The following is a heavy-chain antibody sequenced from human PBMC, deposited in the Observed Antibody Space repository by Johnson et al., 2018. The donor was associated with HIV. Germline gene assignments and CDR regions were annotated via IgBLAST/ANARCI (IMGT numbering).Heavy chain of an antibody. J-gene: IGHJ3*02. CDR3: AKDVGGWELVLDAVDI. CDR1: GFTFSSYP. D-gene: IGHD1-26*01. V-gene: IGHV3-30*04. Sequence: QVQLVESGGGAVQPGRSLRLSCAASGFTFSSYPMHWVRQAPGKGLEWVAVISYDGSNKYYADSVKGRFTISRDNSKNTLYLQMNSLRAEDTAVYYCAKDVGGWELVLDAVDIWGQGTMVTVSS. CDR2: ISYDGSNK.